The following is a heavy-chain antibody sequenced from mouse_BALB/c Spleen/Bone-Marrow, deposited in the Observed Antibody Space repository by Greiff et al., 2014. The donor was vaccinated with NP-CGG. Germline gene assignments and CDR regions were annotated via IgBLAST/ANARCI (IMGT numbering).Heavy chain of an antibody. CDR2: IHPSGSET. CDR3: ARSRGEAY. J-gene: IGHJ3*01. Sequence: VQLQQSGAELVRPGASVKLSRKASGYSFTSYWMNWVKQRPGQGLEWIGMIHPSGSETRLNQNFKDKATLTVDKSSSTAYMQLSSPTSEDSAVYYCARSRGEAYWGQGTLVTVSA. V-gene: IGHV1-61*01. CDR1: GYSFTSYW.